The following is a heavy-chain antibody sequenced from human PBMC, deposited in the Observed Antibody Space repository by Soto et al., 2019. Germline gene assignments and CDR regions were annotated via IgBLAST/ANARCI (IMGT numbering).Heavy chain of an antibody. CDR3: AREKYYGSGSYEYFFDY. Sequence: ASVKVSCKASGYTFTSYGISWVRQAPGQGLEWMGWISAYNGNTNYAQKLQGRVTMTTDTSTSTAYMELRSLRSDDTAVYYCAREKYYGSGSYEYFFDYWGQGTLVIVSS. D-gene: IGHD3-10*01. CDR2: ISAYNGNT. CDR1: GYTFTSYG. J-gene: IGHJ4*02. V-gene: IGHV1-18*01.